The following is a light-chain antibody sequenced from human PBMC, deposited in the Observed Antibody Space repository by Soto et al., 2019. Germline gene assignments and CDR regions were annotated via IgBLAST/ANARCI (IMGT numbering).Light chain of an antibody. CDR2: GAS. J-gene: IGKJ2*01. CDR3: QQYSDWPPYT. V-gene: IGKV3-15*01. CDR1: QSVSSN. Sequence: EIVLTQSPATLSMSPGERATLSCRASQSVSSNLAWYQQKPGQAPRLLLFGASSRATGIPARFSGSGSETEFTLTISSLQSEDFAVYYCQQYSDWPPYTFGQGTKLEIK.